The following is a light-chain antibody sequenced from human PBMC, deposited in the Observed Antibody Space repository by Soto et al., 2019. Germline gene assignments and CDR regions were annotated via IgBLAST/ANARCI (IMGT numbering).Light chain of an antibody. Sequence: DIQMTQSPSTLPASVGDRVTITCRASQSISSWLAWYQQKPGKAPNLLIYDASSLESGVPSRFSGSGSGTEFTLTVSSLQPDDFATYYGQQYNSYSPLTFGQGTKVEIK. CDR2: DAS. J-gene: IGKJ1*01. CDR1: QSISSW. V-gene: IGKV1-5*01. CDR3: QQYNSYSPLT.